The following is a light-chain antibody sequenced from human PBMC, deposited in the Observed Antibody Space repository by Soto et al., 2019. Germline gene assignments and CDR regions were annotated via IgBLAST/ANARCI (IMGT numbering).Light chain of an antibody. CDR2: GAS. CDR3: QQYNNWPRT. Sequence: EIVMTQSPATLSVSPGERATLSCRASQSVSSNLAWYQQKPGQAPRLLIYGASTRATGIPARFSGSGSGTEFTLTISSLQSEDFAVEYCQQYNNWPRTFGHGTKVDIK. CDR1: QSVSSN. J-gene: IGKJ1*01. V-gene: IGKV3-15*01.